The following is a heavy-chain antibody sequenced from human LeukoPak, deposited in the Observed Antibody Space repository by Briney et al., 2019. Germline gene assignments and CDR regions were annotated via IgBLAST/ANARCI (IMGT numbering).Heavy chain of an antibody. D-gene: IGHD3-22*01. CDR3: ARDRSSWNSAYYGMDV. Sequence: GGCLRLSSAASVFTAISNYMTCVRPTPRKGLESVSVLYSGGDTDYADSVKGRFTISRDNSKNTLFLQMNSLRAEDTAVYFCARDRSSWNSAYYGMDVWGQGTTVTVSS. CDR2: LYSGGDT. J-gene: IGHJ6*02. CDR1: VFTAISNY. V-gene: IGHV3-66*01.